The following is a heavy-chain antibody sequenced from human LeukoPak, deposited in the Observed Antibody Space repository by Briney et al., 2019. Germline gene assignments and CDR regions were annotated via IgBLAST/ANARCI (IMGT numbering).Heavy chain of an antibody. D-gene: IGHD3-10*01. Sequence: PGGSLRLSCAAAGLTISTSGIHWVRQAPGKGLEWVAFVRYDGVEKYHLDSLKGRFTVSRDNSKNTVFLQMISLRPEDTAVYYCARDKGVSSVSWGLYDYHYGMDVWGQGTTVTVSS. CDR3: ARDKGVSSVSWGLYDYHYGMDV. CDR2: VRYDGVEK. J-gene: IGHJ6*02. CDR1: GLTISTSG. V-gene: IGHV3-30*02.